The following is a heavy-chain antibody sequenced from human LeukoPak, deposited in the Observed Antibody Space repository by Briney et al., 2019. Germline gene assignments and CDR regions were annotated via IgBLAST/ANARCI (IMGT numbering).Heavy chain of an antibody. V-gene: IGHV3-33*01. CDR1: GFTFSSYG. D-gene: IGHD3-10*01. Sequence: GGSLRLSCAASGFTFSSYGMPWVRQAPGKGLEWVAVIWYDGSNKYYADSVKGRFTISRDNSKNTLYLQMNSLRAEDTAVYYCARDEKGSYYYYGMDVWGQGTTVTVSS. CDR2: IWYDGSNK. CDR3: ARDEKGSYYYYGMDV. J-gene: IGHJ6*02.